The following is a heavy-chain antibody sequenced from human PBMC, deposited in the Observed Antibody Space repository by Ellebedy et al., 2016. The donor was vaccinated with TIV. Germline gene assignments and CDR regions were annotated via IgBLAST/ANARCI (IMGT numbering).Heavy chain of an antibody. Sequence: GSLRLXXAVYGGSFSGYYWSWIRQPPGKGLEWIGEINHSGSTNYNPSLKSRVTISVDTSKNQFSLKLSSVTAADTAVYYCARGGYNWNDAPYYFDYWGQGTLVTVSS. V-gene: IGHV4-34*01. D-gene: IGHD1-1*01. CDR1: GGSFSGYY. J-gene: IGHJ4*02. CDR2: INHSGST. CDR3: ARGGYNWNDAPYYFDY.